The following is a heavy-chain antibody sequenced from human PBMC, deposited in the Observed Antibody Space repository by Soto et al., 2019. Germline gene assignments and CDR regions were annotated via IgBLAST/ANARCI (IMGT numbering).Heavy chain of an antibody. J-gene: IGHJ4*02. CDR1: GFTFSSYS. CDR2: ISSSSSTI. Sequence: GGSLRLSCAASGFTFSSYSMNWVRQAPGKGLEWVSYISSSSSTIYYADSVKGRFTISRDNAKNSLYLQMNSLRDEDTAGYYCARGAFRAATGYCSSTSCYKVWQDFDYWGQGTLVTVSS. V-gene: IGHV3-48*02. CDR3: ARGAFRAATGYCSSTSCYKVWQDFDY. D-gene: IGHD2-2*02.